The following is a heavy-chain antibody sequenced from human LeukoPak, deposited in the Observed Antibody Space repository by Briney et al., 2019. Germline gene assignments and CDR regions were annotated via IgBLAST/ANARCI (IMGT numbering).Heavy chain of an antibody. CDR3: ARVSGGSGRKGWFDP. D-gene: IGHD3-10*01. CDR1: GGTFSSYA. V-gene: IGHV1-69*06. CDR2: IIPIFGTA. Sequence: ASVKVSCKASGGTFSSYAISWVRQAPGQGLEWMGGIIPIFGTANYAQKFQGRVTITADKSTSTAHMELSSLRSEDTAVYYCARVSGGSGRKGWFDPWGQGTLVTVSS. J-gene: IGHJ5*02.